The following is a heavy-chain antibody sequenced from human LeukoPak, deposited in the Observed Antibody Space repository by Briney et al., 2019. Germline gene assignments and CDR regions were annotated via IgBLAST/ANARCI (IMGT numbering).Heavy chain of an antibody. Sequence: SETLSLTCTVSGGSTSSGSYYWSWIRQPAGKGLEWIGRIYTSGSTNYNPSLKSRVTISVDTSKNQFSLKLSSVTAADTAVYYCARDSSSFRWFDPWGQGTLVTVSS. J-gene: IGHJ5*02. CDR1: GGSTSSGSYY. V-gene: IGHV4-61*02. CDR2: IYTSGST. D-gene: IGHD6-6*01. CDR3: ARDSSSFRWFDP.